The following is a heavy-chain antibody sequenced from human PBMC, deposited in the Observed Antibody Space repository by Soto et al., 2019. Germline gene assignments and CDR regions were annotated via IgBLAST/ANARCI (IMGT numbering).Heavy chain of an antibody. V-gene: IGHV3-23*01. Sequence: PGGSLRLSCAASGFTFSSYAMNWVRQAPGKGLEWVSVISGSDSSTYYADSVKGRFTISRDNSKNTLYLQMNSLRAEDTAVYYCARDRSSGWYPDAFDIWGQGTTVTVSS. CDR3: ARDRSSGWYPDAFDI. CDR2: ISGSDSST. CDR1: GFTFSSYA. J-gene: IGHJ3*02. D-gene: IGHD6-19*01.